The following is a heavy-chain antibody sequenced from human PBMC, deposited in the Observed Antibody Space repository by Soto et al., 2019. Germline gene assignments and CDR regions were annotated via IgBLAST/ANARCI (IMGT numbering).Heavy chain of an antibody. CDR1: GGSISSSSYY. V-gene: IGHV4-39*01. CDR2: IYYSGST. Sequence: PSETQSLTCTVSGGSISSSSYYWGWIRQPPGKGLEWIGSIYYSGSTYYNPSLKSRVTISVDTSKNQFSLKLSSVTAADTAVYYCARPSGWPPPYNWFDPWGQGTLVTVSS. D-gene: IGHD6-19*01. CDR3: ARPSGWPPPYNWFDP. J-gene: IGHJ5*02.